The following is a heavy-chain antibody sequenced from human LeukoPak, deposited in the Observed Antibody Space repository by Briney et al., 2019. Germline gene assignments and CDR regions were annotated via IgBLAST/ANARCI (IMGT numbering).Heavy chain of an antibody. Sequence: PSETLSLTCTVSGGSISSSSYYWGWIRQPPGKGLEWIGSICYSGSTYYNPSLKSRVTISVDTSKNQFSLKLSSVTAADTAVYYCASPSVVTQYYFDYWGQGTLVTVSS. CDR1: GGSISSSSYY. V-gene: IGHV4-39*01. CDR2: ICYSGST. D-gene: IGHD4-23*01. J-gene: IGHJ4*02. CDR3: ASPSVVTQYYFDY.